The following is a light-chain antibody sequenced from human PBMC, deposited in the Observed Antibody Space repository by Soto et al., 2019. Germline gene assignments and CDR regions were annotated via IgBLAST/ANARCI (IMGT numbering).Light chain of an antibody. V-gene: IGKV3-20*01. CDR1: HSVSNSF. CDR2: GVS. J-gene: IGKJ2*01. CDR3: QQYSSLPHT. Sequence: ESVLTQSPATLSLSPGERATLSCSPSHSVSNSFFAWYQQKPGQAPRLLIYGVSSRATGIPDRFSGSGSGTDFTLTISRLEPEDFVVYYCQQYSSLPHTFGQGTKVEVK.